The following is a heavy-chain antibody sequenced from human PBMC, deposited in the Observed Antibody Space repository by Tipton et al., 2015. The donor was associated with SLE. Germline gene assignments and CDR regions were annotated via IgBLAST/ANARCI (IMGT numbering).Heavy chain of an antibody. J-gene: IGHJ2*01. V-gene: IGHV4-39*01. Sequence: LSLTCTVSGGSISSSNYYWGWTRQPPGKGLEWIGSISYTGTTSYSPSLKSRVAISIDTSKNQFSVKLTSVTAADTAVYYCAKYGYNPNWYFDLWGRGTLVTVST. CDR1: GGSISSSNYY. CDR2: ISYTGTT. CDR3: AKYGYNPNWYFDL. D-gene: IGHD5-24*01.